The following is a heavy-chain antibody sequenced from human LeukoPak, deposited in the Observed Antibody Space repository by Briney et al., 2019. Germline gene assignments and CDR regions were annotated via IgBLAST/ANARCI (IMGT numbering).Heavy chain of an antibody. D-gene: IGHD6-6*01. V-gene: IGHV1-18*01. CDR1: GYTFTSYG. Sequence: ASVKVSCTASGYTFTSYGISWVRQAPGQGLEWMGWISAYNGNTNYAQKLQGRVTMTTDTSTSTAYMELRSLRSDDTAVYYCARERSIAARDDYFDYWGQGTLVTVSS. J-gene: IGHJ4*02. CDR3: ARERSIAARDDYFDY. CDR2: ISAYNGNT.